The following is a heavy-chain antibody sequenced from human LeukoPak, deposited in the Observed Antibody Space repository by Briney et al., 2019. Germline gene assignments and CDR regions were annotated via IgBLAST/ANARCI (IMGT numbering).Heavy chain of an antibody. J-gene: IGHJ4*02. CDR1: GYTFTNYG. CDR2: INPSGGST. CDR3: ARIPVGATWFDY. D-gene: IGHD1-26*01. V-gene: IGHV1-46*01. Sequence: ASVKVSCKASGYTFTNYGLSWVRQAHGQGLEWMGIINPSGGSTSYAQKFQGRVTMTRDMSTSTVYMELSSLRSEDTAVYYCARIPVGATWFDYWGQGTLVTVSS.